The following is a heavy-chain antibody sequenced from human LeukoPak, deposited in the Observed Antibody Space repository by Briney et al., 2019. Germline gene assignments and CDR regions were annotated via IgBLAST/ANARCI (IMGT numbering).Heavy chain of an antibody. CDR3: ARYSTSSRWYFDL. V-gene: IGHV4-59*12. J-gene: IGHJ2*01. CDR2: IYYSGST. D-gene: IGHD6-6*01. Sequence: SETLSLTCTVSGGSINSYYWSWIRQPPGKGLEWIGYIYYSGSTNYNPSLKSRVTMSVDTSENKFSLKMSSVTAADTAVYYCARYSTSSRWYFDLWGRGTLVTVSS. CDR1: GGSINSYY.